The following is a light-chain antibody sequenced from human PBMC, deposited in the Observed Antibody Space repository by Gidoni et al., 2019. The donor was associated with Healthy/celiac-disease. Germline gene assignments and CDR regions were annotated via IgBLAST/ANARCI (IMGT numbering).Light chain of an antibody. Sequence: EIVLTQSPATLSLSPGERATLSCRASQSVSSYLAWYQQKPGQAPRRLIYDASNRATGIPARFSGSGSGTDVPLTISSLEPEDFAVYYCQQRSNWPPTFGGGTKVEIK. CDR2: DAS. CDR1: QSVSSY. V-gene: IGKV3-11*01. J-gene: IGKJ4*01. CDR3: QQRSNWPPT.